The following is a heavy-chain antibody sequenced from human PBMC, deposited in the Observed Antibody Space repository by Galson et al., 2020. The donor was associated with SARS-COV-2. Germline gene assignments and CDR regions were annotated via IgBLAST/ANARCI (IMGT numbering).Heavy chain of an antibody. Sequence: GESVKISCAASGFTFSNYVMHWVRQAPGKGPEWMAVISSDGSNSFYADALKGRFTISRDNSKSTPYLQMKSLRAEDTAVYYCARGGEWELPYYFDYWGQGTLVTGSS. J-gene: IGHJ4*02. CDR3: ARGGEWELPYYFDY. V-gene: IGHV3-30*04. CDR1: GFTFSNYV. D-gene: IGHD1-26*01. CDR2: ISSDGSNS.